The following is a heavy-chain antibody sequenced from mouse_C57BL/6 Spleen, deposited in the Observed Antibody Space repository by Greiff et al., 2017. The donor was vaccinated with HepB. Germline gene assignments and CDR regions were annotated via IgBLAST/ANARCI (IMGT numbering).Heavy chain of an antibody. V-gene: IGHV1-42*01. Sequence: VQLQQSGPELVKPGASVKISCKASGYSFTGYYMNWVKQSPEKSLEWIGEINPSTGGTTYNQKFKAKATLTVDKSSSTAYMQLKSLTSEESAVYYCAREGITTVVFDYWGQGTTLTVSS. CDR2: INPSTGGT. J-gene: IGHJ2*01. D-gene: IGHD1-1*01. CDR3: AREGITTVVFDY. CDR1: GYSFTGYY.